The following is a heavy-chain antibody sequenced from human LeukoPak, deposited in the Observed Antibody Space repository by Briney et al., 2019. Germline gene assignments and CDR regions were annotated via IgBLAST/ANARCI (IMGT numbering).Heavy chain of an antibody. D-gene: IGHD2-2*01. CDR1: GGSLSSYY. CDR3: ARGEYRYCSSTSCRAGWFDP. CDR2: IYYSGST. V-gene: IGHV4-59*01. J-gene: IGHJ5*02. Sequence: PSETLSLTCTVSGGSLSSYYWSWIRQPPGKGMEWIGYIYYSGSTNYNPSLKSRVTISVDTSKNQFSLKLSSVTAADTAVYYCARGEYRYCSSTSCRAGWFDPWGQGTLVTVSS.